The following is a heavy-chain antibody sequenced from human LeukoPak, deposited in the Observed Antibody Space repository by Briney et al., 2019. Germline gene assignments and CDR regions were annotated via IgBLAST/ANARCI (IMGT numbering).Heavy chain of an antibody. V-gene: IGHV4-61*01. CDR3: AREAECSGGSCYSYGWFDP. CDR2: ISYSGSA. CDR1: GGSVSSGLNK. J-gene: IGHJ5*02. D-gene: IGHD2-15*01. Sequence: PSETLSLTCTVSGGSVSSGLNKWSWIRQPPRKELEWIGDISYSGSASYNPSLRSRVTISLDTSTNQFSLTLGSVTAADTAVYYCAREAECSGGSCYSYGWFDPWGQGTQVIVSS.